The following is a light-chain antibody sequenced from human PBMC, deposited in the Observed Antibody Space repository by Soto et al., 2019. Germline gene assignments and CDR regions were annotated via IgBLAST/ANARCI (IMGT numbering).Light chain of an antibody. CDR2: AAT. J-gene: IGKJ1*01. V-gene: IGKV1-39*01. CDR1: QSISTY. Sequence: DLQMTQSPSSLSASVGDRVTITCRASQSISTYLNWYQQIPGKAPKLLIYAATSLQGGVPSRFSGSGSGTDFTLTIRGLQPEDFATYYCQQSYRTLRTFGQGTRVEI. CDR3: QQSYRTLRT.